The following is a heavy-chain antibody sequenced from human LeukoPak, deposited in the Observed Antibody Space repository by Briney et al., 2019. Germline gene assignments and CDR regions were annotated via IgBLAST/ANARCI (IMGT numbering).Heavy chain of an antibody. J-gene: IGHJ3*02. Sequence: SETLSLTCTLPGGSISSYYSSWIRQPAGKGLEWIGRIYTSGSTNYNPSLKSRVTMSVDTSKNQCPLKVSSVIAADTAVYYCARGLWGIVGATNAFDIWGQGTMVTVSS. V-gene: IGHV4-4*07. CDR3: ARGLWGIVGATNAFDI. CDR1: GGSISSYY. CDR2: IYTSGST. D-gene: IGHD1-26*01.